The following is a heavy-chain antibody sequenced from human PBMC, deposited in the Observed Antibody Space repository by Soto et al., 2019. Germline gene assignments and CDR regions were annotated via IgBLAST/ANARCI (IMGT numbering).Heavy chain of an antibody. D-gene: IGHD6-13*01. V-gene: IGHV1-69*01. CDR3: AGDSNDLNWHFHL. CDR2: IIPILGTA. CDR1: GGAFSSYA. J-gene: IGHJ2*01. Sequence: QVQLVQSGAEVKKPGSSVKVSCKASGGAFSSYAISWVRQPPGQGLEWMGGIIPILGTANYAQKFQGRVTITAADATSRAYMELSSMRSEDAAVYYCAGDSNDLNWHFHLWGRGTLVTVSS.